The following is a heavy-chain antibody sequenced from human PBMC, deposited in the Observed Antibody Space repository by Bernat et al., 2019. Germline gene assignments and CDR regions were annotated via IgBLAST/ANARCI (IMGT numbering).Heavy chain of an antibody. CDR1: GGSISSGGYY. CDR3: ARGRRFLLWGDYYMDV. D-gene: IGHD3-3*01. CDR2: IYDSGST. J-gene: IGHJ6*03. Sequence: QVQLQESGPGLVEPSQTLSLTCTVSGGSISSGGYYWTWIRLHPEKGLEWIGYIYDSGSTYYDPSLKSRVTISVDTSKNQFSLNLSSVTAADTAVYYCARGRRFLLWGDYYMDVWGKGTTVTVSS. V-gene: IGHV4-31*03.